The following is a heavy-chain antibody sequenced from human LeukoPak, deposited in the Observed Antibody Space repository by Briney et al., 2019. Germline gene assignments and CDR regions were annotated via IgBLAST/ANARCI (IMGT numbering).Heavy chain of an antibody. J-gene: IGHJ6*04. CDR3: AELGITMIGGV. V-gene: IGHV3-53*01. Sequence: PGGSLRLSCAASGFTVSSNYMSWVRQAPGKGLEWVSVIHRGGSTYYADSVKGRFIISRDNAKNSLYLQMNSLRAEDTAVYYCAELGITMIGGVWGKGTTVTISS. D-gene: IGHD3-10*02. CDR2: IHRGGST. CDR1: GFTVSSNY.